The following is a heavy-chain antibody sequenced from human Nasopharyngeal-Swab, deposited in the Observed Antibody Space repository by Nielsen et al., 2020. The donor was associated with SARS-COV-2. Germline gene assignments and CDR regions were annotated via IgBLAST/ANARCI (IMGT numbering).Heavy chain of an antibody. Sequence: IPQPPGKGLEWIGSIYDSGRTYYNPSLKSRVTISVDTSKNQFSLNLSSVTAADTAVYYCARVVMVRGVSYYYYMDVWGKGTTVTVSS. J-gene: IGHJ6*03. V-gene: IGHV4-39*07. CDR2: IYDSGRT. CDR3: ARVVMVRGVSYYYYMDV. D-gene: IGHD3-10*01.